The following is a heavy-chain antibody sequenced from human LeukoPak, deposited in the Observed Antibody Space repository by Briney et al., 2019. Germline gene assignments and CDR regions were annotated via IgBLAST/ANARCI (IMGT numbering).Heavy chain of an antibody. J-gene: IGHJ4*02. Sequence: PGGSLRLSCAASGFTFSSYALHWVRQVPGKGLEWLAVISHGGSNQYYADSVKGRFTISRDDSKNTVYLQMNSLRPDDTAVYSCARDGRLDYWGQGTLVTVSS. V-gene: IGHV3-30*04. CDR1: GFTFSSYA. CDR2: ISHGGSNQ. CDR3: ARDGRLDY.